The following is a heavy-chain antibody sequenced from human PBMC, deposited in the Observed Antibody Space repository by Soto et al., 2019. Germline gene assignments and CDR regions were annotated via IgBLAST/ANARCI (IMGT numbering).Heavy chain of an antibody. CDR2: IIPIFGTA. CDR3: ARGPPQWFDP. Sequence: AASVKVSCKASGGTFSSYAISWVRQAPGQGLEWMGGIIPIFGTANYAQKFQGRVTITADESTSTAYMELSSLRSEDTAVYYCARGPPQWFDPWGQGTLVTVSS. J-gene: IGHJ5*02. CDR1: GGTFSSYA. V-gene: IGHV1-69*13.